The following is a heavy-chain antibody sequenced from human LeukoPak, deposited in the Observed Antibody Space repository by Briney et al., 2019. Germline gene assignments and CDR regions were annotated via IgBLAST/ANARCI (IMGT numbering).Heavy chain of an antibody. CDR2: IYPGNSDT. CDR3: ARAGGRSWFDP. Sequence: GESLKISCKISGYILTNNWIGWVRQVPGKGLEWMGLIYPGNSDTKYSPSFQGQVTFSVDKSISTAYLHWSSLKASDTAMYYCARAGGRSWFDPWGQGTLVTVSS. J-gene: IGHJ5*02. V-gene: IGHV5-51*01. CDR1: GYILTNNW. D-gene: IGHD2-15*01.